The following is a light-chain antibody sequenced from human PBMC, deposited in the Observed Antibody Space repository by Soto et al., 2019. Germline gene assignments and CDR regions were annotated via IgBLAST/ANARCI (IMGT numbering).Light chain of an antibody. J-gene: IGKJ1*01. V-gene: IGKV3-15*01. CDR2: GAS. Sequence: EIVLTQSPATLSVSPGDRATLSCRASQSVNSNLAWYHLKPGQAPGLLIYGASIRAAGIPARFTGSESGTEFTLSISSLQSEDFAVYYCQQYDDWPWTFGHGTKVEIK. CDR3: QQYDDWPWT. CDR1: QSVNSN.